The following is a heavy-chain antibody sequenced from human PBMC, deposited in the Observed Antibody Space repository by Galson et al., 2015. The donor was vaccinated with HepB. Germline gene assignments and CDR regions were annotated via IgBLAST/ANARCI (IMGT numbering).Heavy chain of an antibody. J-gene: IGHJ4*02. CDR1: GFTFSPFG. V-gene: IGHV3-21*03. Sequence: LRLSCAASGFTFSPFGMTWVRQAPGKGLEWVSVIGRDLNYIHYADSVKGRFLTSRDNAKNSVYLQMNSLRVEDSGVYYCARDASEWSRDYWGQGTLVTVSS. CDR2: IGRDLNYI. D-gene: IGHD3-3*01. CDR3: ARDASEWSRDY.